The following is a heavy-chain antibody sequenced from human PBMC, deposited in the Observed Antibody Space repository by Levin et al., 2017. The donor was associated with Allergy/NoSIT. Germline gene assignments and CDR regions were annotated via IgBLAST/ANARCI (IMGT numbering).Heavy chain of an antibody. CDR2: IYYSGST. CDR3: ARERCSSTSCPIFDY. Sequence: SETLSLTCTVSGGSVSSGSYYWSWIRQPPGKGLEWIGYIYYSGSTNYNPSLKSRDTISVDTSKNQFSLKLSSVTAADTAVYYCARERCSSTSCPIFDYWGQGTLVTVSA. CDR1: GGSVSSGSYY. J-gene: IGHJ4*02. V-gene: IGHV4-61*01. D-gene: IGHD2-2*01.